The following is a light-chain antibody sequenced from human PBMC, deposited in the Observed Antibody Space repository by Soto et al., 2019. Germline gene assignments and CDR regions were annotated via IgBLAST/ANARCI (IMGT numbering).Light chain of an antibody. V-gene: IGLV1-40*01. CDR1: ASSIAARYD. Sequence: QPVLTQPPSVSVAPGQRVTISCTGTASSIAARYDVHWYQQIPGKAPKLLIYGNNNRPSGVPDRFSASKSGISASLAITGLQADDEADYYCQSYDNSLNEWVFGGGTKVPVL. CDR3: QSYDNSLNEWV. CDR2: GNN. J-gene: IGLJ3*02.